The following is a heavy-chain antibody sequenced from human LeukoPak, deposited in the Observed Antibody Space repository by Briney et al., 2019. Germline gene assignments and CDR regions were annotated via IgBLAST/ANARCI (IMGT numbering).Heavy chain of an antibody. CDR1: GFTFSSYA. V-gene: IGHV3-23*01. CDR3: AREKSPERKTWLQLGAFDV. Sequence: GGSLRLSCAASGFTFSSYAMSWVRQAPGKGLEWVSVISGSGGSTDYADSVKGRSTISRDNSKNTLYLQMNSLRAEDTAVYYCAREKSPERKTWLQLGAFDVWGQGTVVTVSS. CDR2: ISGSGGST. D-gene: IGHD5-24*01. J-gene: IGHJ3*01.